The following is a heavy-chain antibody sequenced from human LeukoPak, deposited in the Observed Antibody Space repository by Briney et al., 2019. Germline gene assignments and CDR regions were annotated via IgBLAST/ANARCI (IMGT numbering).Heavy chain of an antibody. V-gene: IGHV5-51*01. J-gene: IGHJ4*02. CDR2: IYPGDSDT. CDR1: GYSFTSYW. Sequence: GESLKISCKGSGYSFTSYWIGWVRQMPGKGLEWMGIIYPGDSDTRYSPSFQGQVTISADKSISTAYLQWSSLKASDTAMYYCARQASGGSYYGTEYYSDYWGQGTLVTVSS. CDR3: ARQASGGSYYGTEYYSDY. D-gene: IGHD1-26*01.